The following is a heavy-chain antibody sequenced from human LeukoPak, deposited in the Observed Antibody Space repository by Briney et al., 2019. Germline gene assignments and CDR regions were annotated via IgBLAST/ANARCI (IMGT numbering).Heavy chain of an antibody. CDR3: TRSGYRHPYHFDS. V-gene: IGHV3-53*01. Sequence: GGSLRLSCAASGFTFSSYWMHWVRQAPGKGLEWVSVLYTGGGTDHADSVKGRFTISRDNSKNTLSLQMNSLRAEDTAIYYCTRSGYRHPYHFDSWGQGTLVTVSS. CDR1: GFTFSSYW. D-gene: IGHD3-22*01. J-gene: IGHJ4*02. CDR2: LYTGGGT.